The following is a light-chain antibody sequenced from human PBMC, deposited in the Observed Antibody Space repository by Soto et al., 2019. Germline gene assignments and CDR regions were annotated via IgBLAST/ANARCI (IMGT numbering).Light chain of an antibody. CDR3: SSYTSSTTL. Sequence: QSALTQPASVSGSPGQSVTISCTGSSSDVGAYNYVSWFQQHPGKAPKLMICEVNNRPSGVSHRFSGSKSGNTASLTISGLQAEDEADYYCSSYTSSTTLFGGGTQLTVL. V-gene: IGLV2-14*01. CDR1: SSDVGAYNY. CDR2: EVN. J-gene: IGLJ2*01.